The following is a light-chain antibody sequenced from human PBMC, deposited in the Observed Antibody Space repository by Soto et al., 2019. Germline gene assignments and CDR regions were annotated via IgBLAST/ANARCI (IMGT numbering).Light chain of an antibody. CDR2: WAS. CDR3: QQYYTVDT. CDR1: QSVLYSSNNKNY. J-gene: IGKJ5*01. Sequence: DIVMTQSPDSLSVSLGERATINCKSSQSVLYSSNNKNYLAWYQQKPGQPPKLLIYWASTRESGVPDRFSGSGSGTDFTLTITSLQAEDVAVYYCQQYYTVDTFGQGTGLEIK. V-gene: IGKV4-1*01.